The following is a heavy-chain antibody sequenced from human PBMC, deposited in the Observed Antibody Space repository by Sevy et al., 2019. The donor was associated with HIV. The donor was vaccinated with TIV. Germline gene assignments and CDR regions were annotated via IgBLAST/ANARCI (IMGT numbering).Heavy chain of an antibody. Sequence: ASVKVSCKASGYNFASDGFSWVRQAPGQGLEWMGWIGVYNGNAKYAQVFQDRFTMTTDTSTSTAYMELRSLRSDDTAVYYCARVPTYYYGSATYFDYWGQGTLVTASS. CDR1: GYNFASDG. D-gene: IGHD3-10*01. V-gene: IGHV1-18*04. CDR3: ARVPTYYYGSATYFDY. J-gene: IGHJ4*02. CDR2: IGVYNGNA.